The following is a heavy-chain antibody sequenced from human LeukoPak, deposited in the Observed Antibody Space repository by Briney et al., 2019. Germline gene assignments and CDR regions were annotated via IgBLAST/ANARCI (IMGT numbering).Heavy chain of an antibody. CDR2: VYTSGSP. Sequence: KTSETLSLTCTVSGASITNYYWSWIRQPAGKALEWIGRVYTSGSPNYNPSLKSRVTMSVDTSKNQVSLKLSSVTAADTAVYYCARTQYYGSGTWNFDDWGQGALVTVSS. D-gene: IGHD3-10*01. CDR3: ARTQYYGSGTWNFDD. J-gene: IGHJ4*02. CDR1: GASITNYY. V-gene: IGHV4-4*07.